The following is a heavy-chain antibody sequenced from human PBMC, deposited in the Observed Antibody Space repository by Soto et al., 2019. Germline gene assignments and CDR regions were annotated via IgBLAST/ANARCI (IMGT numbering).Heavy chain of an antibody. D-gene: IGHD3-10*01. Sequence: SETLSLTCAVSGGSISSGGYSWSWIRQPPGKGLEWIGYIYHSGSTYYNPSLKSRVTISVDRSKNQFSLKLSSVTAADTAVYYCARANHYGSGSYYNLEYYYGMDVWGQGTRVTVSS. CDR1: GGSISSGGYS. CDR2: IYHSGST. J-gene: IGHJ6*02. V-gene: IGHV4-30-2*01. CDR3: ARANHYGSGSYYNLEYYYGMDV.